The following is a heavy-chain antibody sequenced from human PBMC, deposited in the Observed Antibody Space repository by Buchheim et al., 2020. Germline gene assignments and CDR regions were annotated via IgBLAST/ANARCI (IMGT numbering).Heavy chain of an antibody. V-gene: IGHV1-2*04. CDR2: INPNSGGT. D-gene: IGHD2-15*01. J-gene: IGHJ6*02. CDR3: ARDPGPRKDIVVVVAATHYYYYGMDV. Sequence: QVQLVQSGAEVKKPGASVKVSCKASGYTFTGYYMHWVRQAPGQGLEWMGWINPNSGGTNYAQKFQGWVTMTRDTSISTAYMELSRLRSDDTAVYYCARDPGPRKDIVVVVAATHYYYYGMDVWGQGTT. CDR1: GYTFTGYY.